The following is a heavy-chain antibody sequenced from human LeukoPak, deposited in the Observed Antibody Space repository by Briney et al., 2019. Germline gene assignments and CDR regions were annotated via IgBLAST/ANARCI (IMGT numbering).Heavy chain of an antibody. CDR2: INHNGNVN. J-gene: IGHJ4*02. V-gene: IGHV3-7*03. CDR3: ARDRPNWAIDY. Sequence: GGSLRLSCAASGFTFSSYWMNWARQAPGKGLEWVASINHNGNVNYYVDSVKGRFTISRDNAKNSLYLQMSNLRAEDTTVYYCARDRPNWAIDYWGQGTLVTVSS. CDR1: GFTFSSYW. D-gene: IGHD7-27*01.